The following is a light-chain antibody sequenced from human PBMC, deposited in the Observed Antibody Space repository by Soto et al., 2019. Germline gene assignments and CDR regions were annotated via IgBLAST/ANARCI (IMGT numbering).Light chain of an antibody. CDR3: QHYNNWPPWT. Sequence: TVLTQSPGSLSFSVRYRSTLSFSSSQTVSNNYLAWYQQKPGQAPRLLIYGASSRATGVPARFSGSGSGTEFTLTISSLQSEDFAVYYCQHYNNWPPWTFGQGTKVDIK. V-gene: IGKV3-15*01. CDR1: QTVSNNY. J-gene: IGKJ1*01. CDR2: GAS.